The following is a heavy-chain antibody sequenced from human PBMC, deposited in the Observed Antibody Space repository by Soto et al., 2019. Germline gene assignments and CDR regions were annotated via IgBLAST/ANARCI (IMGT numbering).Heavy chain of an antibody. V-gene: IGHV3-NL1*01. Sequence: VQLLESGGGLVQPGGSLRLSCAASGFTVNNHAMHWVRQAPGEGLEWVSGFAGDFINTRYADSVRGRFTISRDTSKNTLYLQMNSLRAEDTAVYYCAKVMGIAAAGTWLHYYGMDVWGQGTTVTVSS. CDR1: GFTVNNHA. CDR3: AKVMGIAAAGTWLHYYGMDV. D-gene: IGHD6-13*01. J-gene: IGHJ6*02. CDR2: FAGDFINT.